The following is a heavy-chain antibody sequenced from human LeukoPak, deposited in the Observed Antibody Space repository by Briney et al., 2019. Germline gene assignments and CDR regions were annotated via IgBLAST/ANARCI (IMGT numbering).Heavy chain of an antibody. CDR3: ARDRVGSGWPRPWYFEF. Sequence: ASVTVSCKPSGYTFTGYYLHWVRQAPGQGLEWMGWINPNTGATIYAEKFQGRVTMTRDTSIDTAYMEMRSPRSDDTAVYYCARDRVGSGWPRPWYFEFWGQGTPITVSS. CDR1: GYTFTGYY. CDR2: INPNTGAT. J-gene: IGHJ4*02. V-gene: IGHV1-2*02. D-gene: IGHD6-19*01.